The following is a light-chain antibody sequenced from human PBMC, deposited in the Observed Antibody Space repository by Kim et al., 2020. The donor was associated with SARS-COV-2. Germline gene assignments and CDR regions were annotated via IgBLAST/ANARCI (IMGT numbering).Light chain of an antibody. CDR3: ETWDSNTRV. V-gene: IGLV4-60*03. Sequence: SVKLTCTLSSGHSSYIIAWHQQQPGKAPRYLMKLEGSGNSNKGSGVPDRFSGASSGADRYLTISNLQSEDEADYYCETWDSNTRVFGGGTQLTVL. J-gene: IGLJ3*02. CDR2: LEGSGNS. CDR1: SGHSSYI.